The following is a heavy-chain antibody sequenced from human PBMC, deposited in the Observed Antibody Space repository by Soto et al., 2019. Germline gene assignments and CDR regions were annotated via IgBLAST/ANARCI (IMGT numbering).Heavy chain of an antibody. V-gene: IGHV4-59*01. CDR3: ARVLSQHIVATSGFDP. CDR2: IYYSGST. D-gene: IGHD5-12*01. Sequence: SETLSLTCTVSGGSISSYYWSWIRQPPGKGLEWIGYIYYSGSTNYNPSLKSRVTISVDTSKNQFSLKLSSVTAADTAVYYCARVLSQHIVATSGFDPWGQGTLVNVSS. J-gene: IGHJ5*02. CDR1: GGSISSYY.